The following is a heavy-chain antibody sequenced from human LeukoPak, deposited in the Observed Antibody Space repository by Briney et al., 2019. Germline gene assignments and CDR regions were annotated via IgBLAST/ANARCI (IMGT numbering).Heavy chain of an antibody. CDR2: INTDGSIT. J-gene: IGHJ4*02. V-gene: IGHV3-74*01. CDR3: AGGASGWYSNY. Sequence: GGSLRLSCAASGFTFSTYWMHWVRQAPGKGLVWVSRINTDGSITNYADSVKGRFTLSRDNAKNTLYVQMNSLRAEDTAVYYCAGGASGWYSNYWGQGTLVTVSS. D-gene: IGHD6-19*01. CDR1: GFTFSTYW.